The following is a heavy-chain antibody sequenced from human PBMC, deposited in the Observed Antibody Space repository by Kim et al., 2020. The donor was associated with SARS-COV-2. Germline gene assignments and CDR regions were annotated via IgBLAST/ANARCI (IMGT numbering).Heavy chain of an antibody. Sequence: TNYNPSLKSRVTISVDTSKNQFSLKLSSVTAADTAVYYCARGTHGGMDVWGQGTTVTVSS. J-gene: IGHJ6*02. CDR2: T. V-gene: IGHV4-59*09. CDR3: ARGTHGGMDV.